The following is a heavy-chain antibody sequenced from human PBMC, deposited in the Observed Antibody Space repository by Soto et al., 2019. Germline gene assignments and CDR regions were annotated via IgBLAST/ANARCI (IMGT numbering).Heavy chain of an antibody. CDR2: INADNGNT. D-gene: IGHD6-19*01. CDR1: GYTFTSYA. J-gene: IGHJ4*02. Sequence: GASVKVSCKASGYTFTSYAMHWVRQAPGQRLEWMGWINADNGNTKYAQKFQGRVTMTTDTSTSTAYMELSSLRSEDTAVYYCARGSAVAGRVLDYWGQGTLVTVS. V-gene: IGHV1-3*01. CDR3: ARGSAVAGRVLDY.